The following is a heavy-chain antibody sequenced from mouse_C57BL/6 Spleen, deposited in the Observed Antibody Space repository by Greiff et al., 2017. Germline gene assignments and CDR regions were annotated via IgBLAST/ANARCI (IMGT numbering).Heavy chain of an antibody. Sequence: VQLQQSGAELARPGASVKMSCKASGYTFTSYTMHWVKQRPGQGLEWIGYIYPSSGYTKYNQKFKDKATLTADKSSSTAYMQLSSLTSEDSAVYYCARGGFPCYFDCWGPGTTLTVSS. J-gene: IGHJ2*01. D-gene: IGHD1-1*02. CDR1: GYTFTSYT. CDR2: IYPSSGYT. CDR3: ARGGFPCYFDC. V-gene: IGHV1-4*01.